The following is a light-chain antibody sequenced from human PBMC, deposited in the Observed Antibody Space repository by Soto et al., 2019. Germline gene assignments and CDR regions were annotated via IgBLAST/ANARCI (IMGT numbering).Light chain of an antibody. CDR2: AAS. CDR1: QGILSW. CDR3: QQASSIPPPT. V-gene: IGKV1-12*01. J-gene: IGKJ5*01. Sequence: DIQMTQSPSTLSTSVGDRVTITCRASQGILSWLAWFQQKPGKAPKLLIYAASSLQSGVPSRFSGSGSGTVFTLTISSLQPEDFATYFCQQASSIPPPTFGQGTRLEI.